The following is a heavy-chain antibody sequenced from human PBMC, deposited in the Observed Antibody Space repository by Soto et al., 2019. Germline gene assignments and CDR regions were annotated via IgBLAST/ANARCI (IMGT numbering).Heavy chain of an antibody. D-gene: IGHD6-19*01. CDR3: ARLPSFPGLFIAVAGHFDY. CDR2: IYPGDSDT. J-gene: IGHJ4*02. V-gene: IGHV5-51*01. CDR1: GYSFTSYW. Sequence: GESLKISCKGSGYSFTSYWIGWVRQMPGKGLEWMGIIYPGDSDTRYSPAFQGQVTISADKPISTAYLQWSSLKASDTAMYYCARLPSFPGLFIAVAGHFDYWGQGTLVTVSS.